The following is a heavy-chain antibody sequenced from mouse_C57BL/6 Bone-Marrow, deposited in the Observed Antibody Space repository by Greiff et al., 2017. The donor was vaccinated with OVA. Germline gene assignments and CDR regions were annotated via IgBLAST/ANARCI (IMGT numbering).Heavy chain of an antibody. CDR1: GYTFTDYY. V-gene: IGHV1-26*01. CDR3: ARRRERGYYYDY. J-gene: IGHJ4*01. D-gene: IGHD2-3*01. CDR2: INPNNGGT. Sequence: EVQLQQSGPELVKPGASVKISCKASGYTFTDYYMNWVKQSHGKSLEWIGDINPNNGGTSYNQKFKGKATLTVDKSSSTAYMELRSLTSEDSAVYYCARRRERGYYYDYWGQGTSVTVSS.